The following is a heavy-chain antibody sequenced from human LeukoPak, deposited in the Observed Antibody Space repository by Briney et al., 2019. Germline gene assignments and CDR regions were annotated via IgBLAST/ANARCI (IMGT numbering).Heavy chain of an antibody. Sequence: GGSLRLSCAASGFTFSSYAMSWVRQAPGKGLEWVSAISGSGGSTYYADSVKGRFTISRDNSKNTLYLQMNSLRAEDTAVYYCAKIRERSSVAGRRFDYWGQGTLVTVSS. CDR1: GFTFSSYA. CDR2: ISGSGGST. D-gene: IGHD6-19*01. CDR3: AKIRERSSVAGRRFDY. J-gene: IGHJ4*02. V-gene: IGHV3-23*01.